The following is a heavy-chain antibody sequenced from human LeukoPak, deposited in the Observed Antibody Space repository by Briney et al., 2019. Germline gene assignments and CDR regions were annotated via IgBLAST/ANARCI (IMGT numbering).Heavy chain of an antibody. D-gene: IGHD6-13*01. CDR1: GFTSSSYG. CDR2: ISYDGSNK. Sequence: GGSLRLSCAASGFTSSSYGMHWVRQAPGKGLEWVAVISYDGSNKYYADSVKGRFTISRDNSKNTLYLQMNSLRAEDTAVYYCAKDGGYSSSWYEDNWFDPWGQGTLVTVSS. J-gene: IGHJ5*02. V-gene: IGHV3-30*18. CDR3: AKDGGYSSSWYEDNWFDP.